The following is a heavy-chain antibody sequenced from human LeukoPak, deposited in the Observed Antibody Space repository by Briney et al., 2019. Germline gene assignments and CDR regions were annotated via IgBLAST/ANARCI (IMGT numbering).Heavy chain of an antibody. CDR1: GFELMHFG. D-gene: IGHD6-19*01. CDR3: ARGDSSGWPPMDV. Sequence: ASVKVSCKASGFELMHFGISWLRQAPGQGLEWMGWISFHKGDTLYAQNFQGRLTLSTDTSTSTAYMELRSLRSDDTAVYYCARGDSSGWPPMDVWGQGTTVTVSS. CDR2: ISFHKGDT. V-gene: IGHV1-18*01. J-gene: IGHJ6*02.